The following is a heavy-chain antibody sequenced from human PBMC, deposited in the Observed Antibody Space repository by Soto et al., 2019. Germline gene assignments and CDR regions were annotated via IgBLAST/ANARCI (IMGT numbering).Heavy chain of an antibody. J-gene: IGHJ3*02. CDR1: GGFVSSGNYY. D-gene: IGHD1-1*01. CDR3: ARVERGTATTVVDAFDI. CDR2: MSHSGGT. Sequence: QEQLQQWGAGLLKPSETLSLTCAVYGGFVSSGNYYWSWIRQPPGKGLEWIGEMSHSGGTHFNPSLKRRVTISVDTSKNQSSLKMSSVTAADTALYYCARVERGTATTVVDAFDIWGPGTMVTVSS. V-gene: IGHV4-34*01.